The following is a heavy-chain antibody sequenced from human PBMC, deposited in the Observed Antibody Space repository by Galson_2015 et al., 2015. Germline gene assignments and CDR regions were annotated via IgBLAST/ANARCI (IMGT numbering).Heavy chain of an antibody. Sequence: LSLTCTVSGGSISTGGYYWSWIRQHPGKGLEWIGYIFYRGSTYYNPSLKSRLTISVDTSKNQFSLNLTSVTAADTAFYYCARDVWGEGMDVWGQGTAVTVSS. V-gene: IGHV4-31*03. D-gene: IGHD3-16*01. CDR2: IFYRGST. CDR3: ARDVWGEGMDV. CDR1: GGSISTGGYY. J-gene: IGHJ6*02.